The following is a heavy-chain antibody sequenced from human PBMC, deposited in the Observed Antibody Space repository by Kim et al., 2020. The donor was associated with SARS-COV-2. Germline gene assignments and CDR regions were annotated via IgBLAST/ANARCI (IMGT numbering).Heavy chain of an antibody. J-gene: IGHJ4*02. CDR2: ISNDGSNK. CDR1: GFTFRTYV. V-gene: IGHV3-30*01. Sequence: GGSLRLSCAASGFTFRTYVMHWVRQAPGKGLEWVALISNDGSNKYYADSVKGRFTISRDNTRNTVDLQMNSLRVEDTAVYFCATDQSSHYASSAWAGETDYWGQGTLVTVSS. CDR3: ATDQSSHYASSAWAGETDY. D-gene: IGHD3-22*01.